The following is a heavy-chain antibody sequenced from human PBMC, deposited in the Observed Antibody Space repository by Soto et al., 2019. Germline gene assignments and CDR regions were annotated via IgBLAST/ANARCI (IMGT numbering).Heavy chain of an antibody. V-gene: IGHV4-30-4*01. CDR3: ARESTAIRYVDY. J-gene: IGHJ4*02. CDR2: IYYSGST. Sequence: SEPLSLTCAVSGGSISIGDYYWSWIRQPPGKGLEWIGYIYYSGSTYYNPSLKSRVTISVDTSKNQFSLKLSSVTAADTAVYYCARESTAIRYVDYWGQGNLVTVSS. CDR1: GGSISIGDYY. D-gene: IGHD2-21*02.